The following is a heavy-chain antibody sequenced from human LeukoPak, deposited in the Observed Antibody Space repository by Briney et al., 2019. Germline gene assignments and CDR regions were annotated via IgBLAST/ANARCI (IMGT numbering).Heavy chain of an antibody. V-gene: IGHV3-23*01. D-gene: IGHD5-18*01. Sequence: GGSLRLSCAASGFTFSSYAMSWVRQAPGKGLEWVSAISGSGGSTYYADSVKGRFTISRDNSKNTLYLQMNGLRAEDTAVYYCAKVDTAMVTVGYWGQGTLVTVSS. CDR2: ISGSGGST. J-gene: IGHJ4*02. CDR1: GFTFSSYA. CDR3: AKVDTAMVTVGY.